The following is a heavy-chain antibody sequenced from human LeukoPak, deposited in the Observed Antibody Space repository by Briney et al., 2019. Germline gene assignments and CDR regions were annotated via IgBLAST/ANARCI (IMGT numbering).Heavy chain of an antibody. CDR2: MRQDGSDK. J-gene: IGHJ3*02. CDR3: AKDISGWYGSFAFDI. V-gene: IGHV3-7*03. D-gene: IGHD6-19*01. CDR1: GFTSSTAW. Sequence: GGSLRLSCAVSGFTSSTAWLTWVRQAPGKGLEWVADMRQDGSDKYYVDSVKGRFFISGDIAKNSVSLHMNSLRAEDTAVYYCAKDISGWYGSFAFDIWGQGTMVTVSS.